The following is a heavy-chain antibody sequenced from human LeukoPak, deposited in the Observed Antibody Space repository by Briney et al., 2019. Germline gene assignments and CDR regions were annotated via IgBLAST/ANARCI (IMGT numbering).Heavy chain of an antibody. CDR3: ARQGEYSSSWYEGGFDY. J-gene: IGHJ4*02. CDR2: IYPGDSDT. CDR1: GYSFTSYW. Sequence: GESLQISCKGSGYSFTSYWIGWVRQVPGKGLEGMGIIYPGDSDTRYSPSFQGQVTISADKSISTAYLQWSSLKASDTAMYYCARQGEYSSSWYEGGFDYWGQGTLVTVSS. V-gene: IGHV5-51*01. D-gene: IGHD6-13*01.